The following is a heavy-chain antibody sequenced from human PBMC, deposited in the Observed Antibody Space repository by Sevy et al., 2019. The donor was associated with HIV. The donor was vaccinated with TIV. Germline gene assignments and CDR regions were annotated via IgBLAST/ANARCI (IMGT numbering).Heavy chain of an antibody. CDR2: ISSSSSTI. D-gene: IGHD4-4*01. J-gene: IGHJ4*02. V-gene: IGHV3-48*01. CDR1: GFTFSSYS. CDR3: ARDLTTADFDY. Sequence: GGCLRLSCAASGFTFSSYSMNWVRQAPGKGLEWVSYISSSSSTIYYADSVKGRFTISRDNAKNSLYLQMNSLRAEDTAVYYCARDLTTADFDYWGQGTLVTVSS.